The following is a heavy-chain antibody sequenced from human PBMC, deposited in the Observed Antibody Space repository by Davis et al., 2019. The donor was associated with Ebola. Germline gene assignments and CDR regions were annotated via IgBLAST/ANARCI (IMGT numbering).Heavy chain of an antibody. CDR3: ASPKQKYFYYGIDV. D-gene: IGHD1/OR15-1a*01. CDR2: ITPSDGAT. Sequence: AASVKISCKASGYTLATYYMHWVRQAPGQGLEWMGMITPSDGATSYAQKFQGRVTMTRDTSTNTVYMELSSLRSEDTAVYYCASPKQKYFYYGIDVWGQGTTVTVSS. V-gene: IGHV1-46*01. J-gene: IGHJ6*02. CDR1: GYTLATYY.